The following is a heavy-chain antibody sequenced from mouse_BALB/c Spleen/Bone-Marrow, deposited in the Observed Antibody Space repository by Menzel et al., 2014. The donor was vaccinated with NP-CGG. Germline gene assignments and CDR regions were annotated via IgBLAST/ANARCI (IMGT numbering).Heavy chain of an antibody. J-gene: IGHJ2*01. CDR2: IYYSGTI. D-gene: IGHD2-3*01. Sequence: VQLQQSGPGLEKPSQTVSLTRTVTGISITTGNYRWSWIRQFPGKKLEWIGDIYYSGTITYNPSLTSRTTITRDTSXNQFFLEMNSLTAEDTATYYCARYYGYYFDYWGQGTTLPVSS. CDR3: ARYYGYYFDY. V-gene: IGHV3-5*02. CDR1: GISITTGNYR.